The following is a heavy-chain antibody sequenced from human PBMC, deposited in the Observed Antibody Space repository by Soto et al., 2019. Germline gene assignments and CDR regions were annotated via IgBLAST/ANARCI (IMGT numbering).Heavy chain of an antibody. J-gene: IGHJ4*02. CDR2: IIPIIGVT. D-gene: IGHD3-16*01. CDR1: GDTFNSYL. Sequence: QVHLVQSGAEVKRPGSSVNVSCEVSGDTFNSYLISWVRQAPGQGLEWMGGIIPIIGVTHLTQKFRGRVTISALSSTGTAYMELTNLGFEDTALYFCAIESLGAKGADYWGQGTLVTVSS. CDR3: AIESLGAKGADY. V-gene: IGHV1-69*17.